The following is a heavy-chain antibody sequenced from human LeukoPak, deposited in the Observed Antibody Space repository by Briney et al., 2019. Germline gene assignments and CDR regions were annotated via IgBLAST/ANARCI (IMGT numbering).Heavy chain of an antibody. Sequence: SVKVSCKASGYTFTSYGITWVRQAPGQGLEWMGGIIPIFGTANYAQKFQGRVTITTDESTSTAYMELSSPRSEDTAVYYCARAEQAVSDAFDIWGQGTMVTVSS. V-gene: IGHV1-69*05. CDR2: IIPIFGTA. CDR3: ARAEQAVSDAFDI. J-gene: IGHJ3*02. CDR1: GYTFTSYG. D-gene: IGHD6-19*01.